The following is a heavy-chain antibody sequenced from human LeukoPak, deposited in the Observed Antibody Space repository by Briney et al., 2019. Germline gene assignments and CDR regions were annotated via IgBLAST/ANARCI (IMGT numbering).Heavy chain of an antibody. V-gene: IGHV1-3*01. CDR2: ISAGNGNT. CDR1: GYTFTSYA. CDR3: ARVVRAGLDY. J-gene: IGHJ4*02. Sequence: ASVKVSCKASGYTFTSYAMHWVRQAPGQRLEWMGWISAGNGNTKYSQKFQGRVTITRDTSASTAYMELSSLRSEDTAVYYCARVVRAGLDYWGQGTLVTVSS.